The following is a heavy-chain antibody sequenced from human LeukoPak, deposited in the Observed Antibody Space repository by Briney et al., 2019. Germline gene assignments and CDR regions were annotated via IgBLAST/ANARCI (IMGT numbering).Heavy chain of an antibody. CDR3: ARVRAARLRGFDP. CDR1: GRSFSGYY. V-gene: IGHV4-34*01. Sequence: SETLSLTCAVYGRSFSGYYWSWIRQPPGKGLEWIGEINHSGSTNYNPSLKSRVTISVDTSKNQFSLKLSSVTAADTAVYYCARVRAARLRGFDPWGQGTLVTVSS. D-gene: IGHD6-6*01. J-gene: IGHJ5*02. CDR2: INHSGST.